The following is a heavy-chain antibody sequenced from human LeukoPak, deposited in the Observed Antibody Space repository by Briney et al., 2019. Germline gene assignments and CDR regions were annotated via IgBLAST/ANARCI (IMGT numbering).Heavy chain of an antibody. Sequence: SETLSLTCTVSGGSISSADYYWSWIRQPPGKGLEWIGYIYYSGSTYYNPSLKSRVTISLDTSKNQFSLKLTSVTAADTAMYYCARVITTGVLPAALAQMFDYWGQGTLVTVSS. CDR3: ARVITTGVLPAALAQMFDY. V-gene: IGHV4-31*03. J-gene: IGHJ4*02. CDR1: GGSISSADYY. CDR2: IYYSGST. D-gene: IGHD2-2*01.